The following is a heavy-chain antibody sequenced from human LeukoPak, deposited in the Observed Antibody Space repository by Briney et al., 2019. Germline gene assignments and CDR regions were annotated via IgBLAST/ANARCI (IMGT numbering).Heavy chain of an antibody. D-gene: IGHD3-3*01. CDR1: GGSISSGDYY. CDR2: IYYSGSA. J-gene: IGHJ4*02. CDR3: ARTSTYYDFWSGYRDFDY. V-gene: IGHV4-30-4*08. Sequence: SETLSLTCTVSGGSISSGDYYWSWIRQPPGKGLEWIGYIYYSGSAYYNPSLKSRVTISVDTSKNQFSLKLSSVTAADTAVYYCARTSTYYDFWSGYRDFDYWGQGTLVTVS.